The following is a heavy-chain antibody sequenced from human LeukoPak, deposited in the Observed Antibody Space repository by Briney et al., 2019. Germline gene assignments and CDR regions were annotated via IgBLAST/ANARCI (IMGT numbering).Heavy chain of an antibody. Sequence: GGSLRLSCAAPGFTFSSYAMCWVRQAPGKGLERVAFIRYDGSNKYYTDSVKGRFTISRDNSKNTLYLQMNSLRAEDTAVYYCAKDQLDFWSGSLDYWGQGTLVTVSS. D-gene: IGHD3-3*01. CDR2: IRYDGSNK. CDR1: GFTFSSYA. J-gene: IGHJ4*02. V-gene: IGHV3-30*02. CDR3: AKDQLDFWSGSLDY.